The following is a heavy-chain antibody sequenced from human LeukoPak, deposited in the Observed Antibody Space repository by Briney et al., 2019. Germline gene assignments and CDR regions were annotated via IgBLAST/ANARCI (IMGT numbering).Heavy chain of an antibody. CDR1: GFTLSTYP. Sequence: GGSLSCTGAPSGFTLSTYPFSWVGQAPGKGLEWVSPISGSGAATHYADSVKGRFTISRDNFKNTLCLQINSLRAEDTALYYCAKSMYSGSATSTFDNWGQRTMVTVSS. J-gene: IGHJ3*02. CDR3: AKSMYSGSATSTFDN. D-gene: IGHD1-26*01. V-gene: IGHV3-23*01. CDR2: ISGSGAAT.